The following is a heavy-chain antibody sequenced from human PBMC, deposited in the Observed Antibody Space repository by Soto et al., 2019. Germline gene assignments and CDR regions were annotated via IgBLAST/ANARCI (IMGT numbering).Heavy chain of an antibody. Sequence: QVQLVQSGAEVKKPGSSVKVSCKASGGTFNTSAISWVRQAPGQGLEWMGGIIPILGTANYAQRFQGRVTITADESTTTAYMDLSSLRSDDTAVYYCATGGSSWYGFHFDYWGQGTLVTVSS. CDR1: GGTFNTSA. CDR3: ATGGSSWYGFHFDY. D-gene: IGHD6-13*01. J-gene: IGHJ4*02. V-gene: IGHV1-69*11. CDR2: IIPILGTA.